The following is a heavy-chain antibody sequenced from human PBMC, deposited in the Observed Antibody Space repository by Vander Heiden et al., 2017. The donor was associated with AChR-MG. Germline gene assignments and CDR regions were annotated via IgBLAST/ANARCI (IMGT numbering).Heavy chain of an antibody. CDR2: ISGSGGST. CDR3: AKDPGGLTIFGVVITNFDY. J-gene: IGHJ4*02. Sequence: EVQLLESGGGLVQPGGSLRLSCAASGFTFSSYAMGWVRQAPGKGLEWVSAISGSGGSTYYADSVKGRFTISRDNSKNTLYLQMNSLRAEDTAVYYCAKDPGGLTIFGVVITNFDYWGQGTLVTVSS. D-gene: IGHD3-3*01. V-gene: IGHV3-23*01. CDR1: GFTFSSYA.